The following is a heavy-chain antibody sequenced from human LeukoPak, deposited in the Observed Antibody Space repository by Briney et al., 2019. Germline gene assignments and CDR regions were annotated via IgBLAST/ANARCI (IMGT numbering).Heavy chain of an antibody. Sequence: ASVKVSCKTSGHIFTTHYIHWMRQAPGQRLEWLGRVNTDNTKSEYSQKFQGRVTVTSDTSAATAYVELNSLTSEDTAVYYCARERWHCRVNCYSVYYYALDVWGQGTTVTASS. CDR1: GHIFTTHY. CDR2: VNTDNTKS. J-gene: IGHJ6*02. D-gene: IGHD2-15*01. V-gene: IGHV1-3*04. CDR3: ARERWHCRVNCYSVYYYALDV.